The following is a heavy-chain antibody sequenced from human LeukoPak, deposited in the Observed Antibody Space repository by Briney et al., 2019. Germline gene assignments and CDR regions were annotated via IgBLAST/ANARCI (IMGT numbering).Heavy chain of an antibody. CDR3: ASHSKDIVVVPAAYHDAFDI. Sequence: SETLSLTCTVSGGSISSYYWSWIQQPPGKGLEWIGYIYYSGSTNCNPSPKSRVTISVDTSKNQFSLKLSSVTAADTAVYYCASHSKDIVVVPAAYHDAFDIWGQGTMVTVSS. CDR2: IYYSGST. D-gene: IGHD2-2*01. V-gene: IGHV4-59*08. CDR1: GGSISSYY. J-gene: IGHJ3*02.